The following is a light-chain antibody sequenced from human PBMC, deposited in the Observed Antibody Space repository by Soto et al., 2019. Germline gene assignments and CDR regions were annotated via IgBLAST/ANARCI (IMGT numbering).Light chain of an antibody. CDR1: SSDVGGFNY. CDR3: ASYTTSSTYV. J-gene: IGLJ1*01. Sequence: HSVLTQAASVSGSPGQSIAISCTGTSSDVGGFNYVSWYQQHPGKAPKFMIYDVSSRPSGVSDRFSGSKSGNTASLTISGLQAEDEADYYCASYTTSSTYVFGTGTKVTVL. V-gene: IGLV2-14*03. CDR2: DVS.